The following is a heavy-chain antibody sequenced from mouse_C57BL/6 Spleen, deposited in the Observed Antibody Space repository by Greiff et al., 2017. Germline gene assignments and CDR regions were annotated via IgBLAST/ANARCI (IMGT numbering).Heavy chain of an antibody. CDR1: GYTFTDYY. Sequence: VQLKQSGPELVKPGASVKISCKASGYTFTDYYMNWVKQSHGKSLEWIGDINPNNGGTSYNQKFKGKATLTVDKSSSTAYMELRSLTSEDSAVYYCAREGNYLFDVWGTGTTVTVSS. CDR2: INPNNGGT. D-gene: IGHD1-1*01. V-gene: IGHV1-26*01. CDR3: AREGNYLFDV. J-gene: IGHJ1*03.